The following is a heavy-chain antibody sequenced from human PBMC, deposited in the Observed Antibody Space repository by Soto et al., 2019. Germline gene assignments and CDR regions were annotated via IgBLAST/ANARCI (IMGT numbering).Heavy chain of an antibody. J-gene: IGHJ4*02. D-gene: IGHD3-10*01. V-gene: IGHV3-23*01. CDR3: AKGRGGSGSLTPRVDF. Sequence: EVQLLESGGGLVQPGGSLRLSCAASGFTFNNYAMTWVRQAPGKGLEWVSAISGGGDTTSYADSVKGRFTVSRDGSKNTLYRQMSRLRAADTALYYCAKGRGGSGSLTPRVDFWGQGTLVTVSS. CDR1: GFTFNNYA. CDR2: ISGGGDTT.